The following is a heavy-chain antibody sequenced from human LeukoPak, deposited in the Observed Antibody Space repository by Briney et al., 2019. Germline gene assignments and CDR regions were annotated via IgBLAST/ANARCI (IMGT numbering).Heavy chain of an antibody. J-gene: IGHJ4*02. CDR2: ISSDESIT. V-gene: IGHV3-74*01. Sequence: GGSLRLSCAASGFTFSSYAMSWVRQAPGKGLVWVSRISSDESITSYADSVEGRFTISRDNAKNTLFLQMNGLRAEDTAVYYCARVSLSSGCLSNWGQGTLVTVSS. CDR1: GFTFSSYA. D-gene: IGHD6-19*01. CDR3: ARVSLSSGCLSN.